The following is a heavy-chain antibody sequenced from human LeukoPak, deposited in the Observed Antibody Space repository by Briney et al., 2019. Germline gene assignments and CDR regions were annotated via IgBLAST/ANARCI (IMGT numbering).Heavy chain of an antibody. V-gene: IGHV4-34*01. CDR2: INHSGST. J-gene: IGHJ4*02. Sequence: SETLSLTCAVYGGSFSGYYWSWIRQPPGKGLEWIGEINHSGSTNYNPSLKSRVTISVDTSKNQFSPKLSSVTAADTAVYYCASVYCSGGSCYSRYFDYWGQGTLVTVSS. CDR3: ASVYCSGGSCYSRYFDY. CDR1: GGSFSGYY. D-gene: IGHD2-15*01.